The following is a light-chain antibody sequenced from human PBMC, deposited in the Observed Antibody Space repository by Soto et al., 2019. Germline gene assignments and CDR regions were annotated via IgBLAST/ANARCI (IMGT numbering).Light chain of an antibody. J-gene: IGKJ4*01. CDR2: DAS. V-gene: IGKV1-33*01. CDR3: QQYEDLPLT. CDR1: QDINNY. Sequence: DIQLTQSPSSLSASVGDRVTITCQASQDINNYLNWYQQKPGKAPKLLIFDASSVETGVPSRFSGSGSGTHCTFTISSLEPEDIATYHCQQYEDLPLTVGGGTRVELK.